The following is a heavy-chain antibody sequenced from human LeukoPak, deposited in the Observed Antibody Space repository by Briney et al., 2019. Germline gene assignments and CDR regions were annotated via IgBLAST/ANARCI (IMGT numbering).Heavy chain of an antibody. Sequence: GGSLRLSCAASGFIFSSYWMSWVRQAPGKGLEWVANIKQDGSEKYYVGSLKGRFTISRDNSKNTLYLQMNSLRAEDTAVYYCARDLLPAGGGYYNYWGQGTLVTVSS. CDR3: ARDLLPAGGGYYNY. D-gene: IGHD3-22*01. CDR2: IKQDGSEK. CDR1: GFIFSSYW. V-gene: IGHV3-7*01. J-gene: IGHJ4*02.